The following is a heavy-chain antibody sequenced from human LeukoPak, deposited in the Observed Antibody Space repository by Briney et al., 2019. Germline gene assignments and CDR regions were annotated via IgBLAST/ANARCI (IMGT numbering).Heavy chain of an antibody. J-gene: IGHJ6*02. Sequence: ASVTVSCTASGYTFTSYGISWVRQAPGQGLEWMGWISAYNGNTNYAQKLQGRVTMTTDTSTSTAYMELRSLRSEDTAVYYCASRLRSGIYGMDVWGQGTTVTVSS. CDR1: GYTFTSYG. CDR2: ISAYNGNT. V-gene: IGHV1-18*01. D-gene: IGHD4-17*01. CDR3: ASRLRSGIYGMDV.